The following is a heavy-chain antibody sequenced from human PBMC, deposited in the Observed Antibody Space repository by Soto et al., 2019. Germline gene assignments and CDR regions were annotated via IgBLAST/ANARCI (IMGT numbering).Heavy chain of an antibody. CDR1: GGSISSGGYY. J-gene: IGHJ6*02. D-gene: IGHD6-13*01. CDR2: IYYSGST. Sequence: PSETLSLTCTVSGGSISSGGYYWSWIRQHPGKGLEWIGYIYYSGSTYYNPSLKSRVTISVDTSKNQFSLKLSSVTAADTAVYYCASTFHRGSWYDVRKYYYYYYGMDVRGQGTTVTVSS. V-gene: IGHV4-31*03. CDR3: ASTFHRGSWYDVRKYYYYYYGMDV.